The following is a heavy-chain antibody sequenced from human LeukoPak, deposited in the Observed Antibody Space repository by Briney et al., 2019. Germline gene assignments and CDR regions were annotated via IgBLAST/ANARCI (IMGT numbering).Heavy chain of an antibody. CDR1: GYTFTSYY. J-gene: IGHJ4*02. CDR3: ATTGAAGNYFDY. CDR2: IIPIFGTA. D-gene: IGHD6-13*01. V-gene: IGHV1-69*13. Sequence: SVKVSCKASGYTFTSYYMHWVRQAPGQGLEWMGGIIPIFGTANYAQKFQGRVTITADESTSTAYMELSSLRSEDTAVYYCATTGAAGNYFDYWGQGTLVTVSS.